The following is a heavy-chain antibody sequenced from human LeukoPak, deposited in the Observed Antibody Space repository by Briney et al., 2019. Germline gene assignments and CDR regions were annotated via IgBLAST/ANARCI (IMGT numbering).Heavy chain of an antibody. CDR1: GGSMTVGSISTYY. CDR2: IYTSGTT. CDR3: ARGAPSDY. V-gene: IGHV4-4*07. J-gene: IGHJ4*02. Sequence: PSETLSLTCTVSGGSMTVGSISTYYWSWARQAAGKGLEWIGRIYTSGTTNYNPSLKSRVTMSIDTSKNQFSLKLNSVTAADTAVYYCARGAPSDYWGQGTLVTVSS.